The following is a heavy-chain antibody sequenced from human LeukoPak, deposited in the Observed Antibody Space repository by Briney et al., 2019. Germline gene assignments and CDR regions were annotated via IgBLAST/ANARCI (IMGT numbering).Heavy chain of an antibody. J-gene: IGHJ5*02. Sequence: SETLSPTCTVSGSSINGHWWSWIRQPPGKGLEWIGFIYFNGNILYNPFLKSRVTLSVDTFNNQFSLSLTSVTAADTAVYYCAGLHFASAEEFDPWGQGTLVTVSS. D-gene: IGHD6-25*01. CDR2: IYFNGNI. V-gene: IGHV4-59*08. CDR1: GSSINGHW. CDR3: AGLHFASAEEFDP.